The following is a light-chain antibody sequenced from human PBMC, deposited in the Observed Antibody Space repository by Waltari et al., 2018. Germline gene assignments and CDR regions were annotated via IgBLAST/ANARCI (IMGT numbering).Light chain of an antibody. CDR2: VNRDGSH. Sequence: QHPQKVRRDVMKVNRDGSHSKGDGIPDRFSGSSSGAGRYLSISSLQAEDEADYYCQTGGFGIWVFGGGTTLTVL. CDR3: QTGGFGIWV. V-gene: IGLV4-69*01. J-gene: IGLJ3*02.